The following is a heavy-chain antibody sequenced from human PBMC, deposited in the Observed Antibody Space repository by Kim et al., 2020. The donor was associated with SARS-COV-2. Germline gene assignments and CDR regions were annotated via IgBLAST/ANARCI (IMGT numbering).Heavy chain of an antibody. Sequence: GGSLRLSCSASGFTFEDYAMHWVRQIPGKGLEWVSTISWNSGAIAYADSVKGRFTSSRDNTKNSLYLQMNSLRPEDTAFYYCAKDKAGYGSGFNAFDIWGQGTMVTVSS. CDR3: AKDKAGYGSGFNAFDI. CDR2: ISWNSGAI. J-gene: IGHJ3*02. V-gene: IGHV3-9*01. D-gene: IGHD3-10*01. CDR1: GFTFEDYA.